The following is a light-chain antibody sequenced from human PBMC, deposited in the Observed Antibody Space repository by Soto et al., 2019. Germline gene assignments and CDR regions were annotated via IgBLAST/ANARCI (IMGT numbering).Light chain of an antibody. CDR1: QSVSSN. V-gene: IGKV3-15*01. CDR3: QQYNNRPQT. J-gene: IGKJ1*01. Sequence: EIVMTQSPATLSVAPGERATLSCRASQSVSSNLSWYQQKPGQAPRLLIYGASTRATGIPARFSGNGSGTEFTHTISSLQAEDFSVYDGQQYNNRPQTCGQGTKVQVK. CDR2: GAS.